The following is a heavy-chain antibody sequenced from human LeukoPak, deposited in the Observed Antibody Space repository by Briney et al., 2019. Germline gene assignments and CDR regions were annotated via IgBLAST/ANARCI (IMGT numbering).Heavy chain of an antibody. CDR1: GFTFSSYT. CDR3: ARGSVIYFFDY. CDR2: ISGSGGST. J-gene: IGHJ4*02. D-gene: IGHD2/OR15-2a*01. Sequence: QSGGSLRLSCAASGFTFSSYTMSWVRQAPGRGLEWVSAISGSGGSTYYADSVKGRFTISRDNAKKSLFLQMNSLRVEDTAVYYCARGSVIYFFDYWGQGTLVTVAS. V-gene: IGHV3-23*01.